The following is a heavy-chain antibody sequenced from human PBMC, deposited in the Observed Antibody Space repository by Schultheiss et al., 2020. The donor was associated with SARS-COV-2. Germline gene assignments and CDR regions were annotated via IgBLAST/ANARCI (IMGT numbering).Heavy chain of an antibody. CDR2: IYDSGYT. D-gene: IGHD3-16*02. CDR3: ARRDSYSSDFDD. CDR1: GGAISTYY. J-gene: IGHJ4*02. V-gene: IGHV4-39*01. Sequence: SETLSLTCTVSGGAISTYYWGWIRQPPGKGLEWVGTIYDSGYTYYNPSLKSRVTISADTSRNQFSLTLNSVTAADTAVYYCARRDSYSSDFDDWGQGALVTVSS.